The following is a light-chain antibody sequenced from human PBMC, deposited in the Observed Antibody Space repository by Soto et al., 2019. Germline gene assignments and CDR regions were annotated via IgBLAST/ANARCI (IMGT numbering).Light chain of an antibody. V-gene: IGKV1-39*01. Sequence: DIAMTQSPSSLSASVGDRVTITCRAGQSINTYLNWYHQKPGKAPELLIYAASNLQSGVPSRFSGSGSGTEFTLTISSLQPEDFATYYCQQSYSIPFTFGPGTKVDI. CDR3: QQSYSIPFT. CDR1: QSINTY. CDR2: AAS. J-gene: IGKJ3*01.